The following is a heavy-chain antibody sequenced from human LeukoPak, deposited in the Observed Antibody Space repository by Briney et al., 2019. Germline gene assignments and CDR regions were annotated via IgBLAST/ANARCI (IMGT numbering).Heavy chain of an antibody. CDR1: GFTFGDYA. D-gene: IGHD5-12*01. J-gene: IGHJ4*02. V-gene: IGHV3-49*04. CDR3: TRVIVATKDY. CDR2: IRSKAYGGTP. Sequence: GGPLRLSCTGPGFTFGDYAMNWVRQAPGKGLEWVGFIRSKAYGGTPEYAASVKGRFTISRDDSKSIAYLQMNSLKTEDTAVYYCTRVIVATKDYWGQGTLVTVSS.